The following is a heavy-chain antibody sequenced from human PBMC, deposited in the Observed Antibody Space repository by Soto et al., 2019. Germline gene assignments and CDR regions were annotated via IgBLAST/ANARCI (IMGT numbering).Heavy chain of an antibody. Sequence: ASVKVSCKASVYTFTGYYMQWVRQAPGQGLEWMGWINPNSGGTNYAQKFQGWVTMTRDTSISTAYMELSRLRSDGTAVYYCARDSEGIVVLDYWGQGTLVTVSP. V-gene: IGHV1-2*04. J-gene: IGHJ4*02. D-gene: IGHD2-21*01. CDR1: VYTFTGYY. CDR3: ARDSEGIVVLDY. CDR2: INPNSGGT.